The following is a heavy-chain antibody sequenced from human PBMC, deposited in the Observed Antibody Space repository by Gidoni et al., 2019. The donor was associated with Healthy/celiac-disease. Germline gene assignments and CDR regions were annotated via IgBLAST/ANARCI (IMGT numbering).Heavy chain of an antibody. CDR1: GGSFSGYY. CDR2: INHSGST. Sequence: QVQLQQWGAGLLKPSETLPLTCAVYGGSFSGYYWIWIRQPPGEGLEWIGEINHSGSTNYNPSLKSRVTISVDTSKNQFSLKLSSVTAADTAVYYCARGSALRQVDYWGQGTLVTVSS. J-gene: IGHJ4*02. V-gene: IGHV4-34*01. CDR3: ARGSALRQVDY.